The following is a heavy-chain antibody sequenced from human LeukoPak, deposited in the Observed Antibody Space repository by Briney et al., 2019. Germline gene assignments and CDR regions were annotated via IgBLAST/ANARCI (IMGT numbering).Heavy chain of an antibody. J-gene: IGHJ4*02. D-gene: IGHD5-12*01. V-gene: IGHV3-30*02. CDR1: GFTFSSYG. CDR3: ARGRGYSGYELVY. CDR2: IRYDGSNK. Sequence: GGSLRLSCAASGFTFSSYGMHWVRQAPGKGLEWVAFIRYDGSNKYYADSVKGRFTISRDNSKNTLYLQMGSLRAEDMAVYYCARGRGYSGYELVYWGQGTLVTVSS.